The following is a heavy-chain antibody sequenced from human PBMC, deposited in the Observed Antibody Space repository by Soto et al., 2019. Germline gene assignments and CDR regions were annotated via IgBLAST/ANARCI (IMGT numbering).Heavy chain of an antibody. J-gene: IGHJ6*03. D-gene: IGHD2-2*01. V-gene: IGHV1-8*01. CDR1: GGTLTSYD. Sequence: GASVKVSCKASGGTLTSYDINWVRQATGQGLEWMGWMNSNSGNTGYAQKFQGRITMTRNTSISTAYMELSSLRSEDTAVYYCARAGSKTVVQPAAHLYYYYYYMDVWGKGTTVTVSS. CDR3: ARAGSKTVVQPAAHLYYYYYYMDV. CDR2: MNSNSGNT.